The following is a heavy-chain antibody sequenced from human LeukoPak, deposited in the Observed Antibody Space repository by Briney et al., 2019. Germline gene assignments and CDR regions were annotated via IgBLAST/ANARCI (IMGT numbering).Heavy chain of an antibody. CDR1: GFTFSSYG. V-gene: IGHV3-30*02. Sequence: GGSLRLSCAASGFTFSSYGMHWVRQAPGKGLEWVAFIRYDGSNKYYADSVKGRFTISRDNSKNTPYLQMNSLRAEDTAVYYCAKGPWQPAAYYFDYWGQGTLVTVSS. CDR2: IRYDGSNK. CDR3: AKGPWQPAAYYFDY. J-gene: IGHJ4*02.